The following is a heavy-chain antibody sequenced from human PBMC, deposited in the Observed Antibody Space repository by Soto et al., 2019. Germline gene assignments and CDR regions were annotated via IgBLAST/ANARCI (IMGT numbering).Heavy chain of an antibody. CDR2: ISGSGGST. J-gene: IGHJ6*02. D-gene: IGHD5-18*01. CDR3: AKSGTAMVSDYYYYGMDV. CDR1: GFTFSSYA. V-gene: IGHV3-23*01. Sequence: GGSLRLSCAASGFTFSSYAMSWVRQAPGKGLEWVSAISGSGGSTYYADSVKGRFTISRDNSKNTLYLQMNSLRAEDTAVYYCAKSGTAMVSDYYYYGMDVWGQGTTVTVSS.